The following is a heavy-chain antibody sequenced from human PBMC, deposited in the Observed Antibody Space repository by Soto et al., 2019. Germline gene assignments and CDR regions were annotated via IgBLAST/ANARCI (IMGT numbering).Heavy chain of an antibody. CDR3: ARESSDALERWLQGLNGAGFDY. CDR2: INAGNGNT. Sequence: QVQLVQSGAEVKKPGASVKVSCKASGYTFTSYAMHWVRQAPGQRLEWMGWINAGNGNTKYSQKFQGRVTITRDTSASTANMELSSMRAEYTAVYYCARESSDALERWLQGLNGAGFDYWGQGTLVTVSS. D-gene: IGHD5-12*01. CDR1: GYTFTSYA. J-gene: IGHJ4*02. V-gene: IGHV1-3*01.